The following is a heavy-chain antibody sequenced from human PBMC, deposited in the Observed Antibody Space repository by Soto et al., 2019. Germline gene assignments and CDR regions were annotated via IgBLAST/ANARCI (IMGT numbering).Heavy chain of an antibody. D-gene: IGHD3-16*02. V-gene: IGHV4-34*01. Sequence: QVQLQQWGAGLLKPSETLSLTYAVYGGSFSGYYWSWIRQPPGKGLEWIGEINHSGSTNYNPSLKSRVTISVDTSKNQFSLKLSSVTAADTAVYYCARGRRYPRPRVGGVIVITPPNYFDYWGQGTLVTVSS. J-gene: IGHJ4*02. CDR2: INHSGST. CDR3: ARGRRYPRPRVGGVIVITPPNYFDY. CDR1: GGSFSGYY.